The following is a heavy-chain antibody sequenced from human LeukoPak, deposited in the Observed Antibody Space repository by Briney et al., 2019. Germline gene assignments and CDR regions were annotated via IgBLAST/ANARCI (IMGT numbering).Heavy chain of an antibody. D-gene: IGHD1-26*01. J-gene: IGHJ6*02. CDR3: ARDRSGSYTLDYGMDV. CDR2: IYSGGST. V-gene: IGHV3-66*01. Sequence: GGSLRLSCAASGFTVSSNYMSWVRQAPGKGLEWVSVIYSGGSTYYADSVKGRFTISRDNSKNTLYLQMNSLRAEDTAVYYCARDRSGSYTLDYGMDVWGQGTTVTVSS. CDR1: GFTVSSNY.